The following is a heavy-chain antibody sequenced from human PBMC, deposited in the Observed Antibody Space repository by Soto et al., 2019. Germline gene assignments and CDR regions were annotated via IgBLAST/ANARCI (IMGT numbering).Heavy chain of an antibody. J-gene: IGHJ5*02. Sequence: QVPLVQSGAEVKKPGASVKVSCKASGYTLTSYDINWVRQATGQGLEWMGWMNPNSGNTGYAQKFQGRVTMTRNTSISTAYMELSSLRSEDTAVYYCARGSKGSSWYAYWFDPWGQGTLVTVSS. V-gene: IGHV1-8*01. D-gene: IGHD6-13*01. CDR3: ARGSKGSSWYAYWFDP. CDR1: GYTLTSYD. CDR2: MNPNSGNT.